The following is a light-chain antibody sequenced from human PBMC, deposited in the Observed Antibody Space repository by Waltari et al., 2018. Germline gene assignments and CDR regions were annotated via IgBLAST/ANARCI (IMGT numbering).Light chain of an antibody. J-gene: IGKJ4*02. CDR3: QQFHSGPRT. CDR1: QSLTYRSNNKDY. Sequence: DIVMTQSPDSLAVSLGDRATINCKSSQSLTYRSNNKDYLAWYQQKFGQPPKLLIYWASIRESGVPDRFNGSGSGTDFTLTISSLQAEDVAVYFCQQFHSGPRTFGRGTTVEIK. V-gene: IGKV4-1*01. CDR2: WAS.